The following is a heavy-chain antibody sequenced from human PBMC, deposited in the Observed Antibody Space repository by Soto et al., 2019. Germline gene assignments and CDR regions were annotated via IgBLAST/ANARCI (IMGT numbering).Heavy chain of an antibody. D-gene: IGHD3-22*01. Sequence: QVQLVESGGGVVQPGRSLRLSCAASGFTFSSYGMHWVRQAPGKGLEWVAVISYDGSNKYYADSVKGRFTISRDNSKNTLYLQMNSLRAEDTAVYYCAKDAYLVVTTTYYYFDYWGQGTLVTVSS. CDR2: ISYDGSNK. J-gene: IGHJ4*02. CDR1: GFTFSSYG. CDR3: AKDAYLVVTTTYYYFDY. V-gene: IGHV3-30*18.